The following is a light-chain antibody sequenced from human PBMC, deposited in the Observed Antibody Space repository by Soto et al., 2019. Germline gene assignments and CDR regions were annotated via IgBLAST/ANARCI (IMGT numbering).Light chain of an antibody. CDR2: AAS. V-gene: IGKV1-9*01. J-gene: IGKJ1*01. CDR3: QQLNSYPLT. Sequence: DIPLTQSPSFLFASVGDRVTMTCPASQGISSYLAWYQQKPGKAPKLLIYAASTLQSGVPSRFSGSGSGTEFTLTISSLQPEDFATYYCQQLNSYPLTFGQGTTGDIK. CDR1: QGISSY.